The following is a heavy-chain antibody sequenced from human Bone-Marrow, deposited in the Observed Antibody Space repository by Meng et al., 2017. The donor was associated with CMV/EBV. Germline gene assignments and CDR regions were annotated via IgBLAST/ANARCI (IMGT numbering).Heavy chain of an antibody. CDR1: GGSISSSSYY. J-gene: IGHJ3*02. D-gene: IGHD4-23*01. CDR2: IYYSGST. V-gene: IGHV4-39*07. CDR3: ARGYYGGNSVVWDAFEI. Sequence: SETLSLTCTVSGGSISSSSYYWGWIRQPPGKGLEWIGSIYYSGSTYYNPSLKSRVTISVDTSKNQFSLKLSSVTAADTAVYFCARGYYGGNSVVWDAFEIWGQGTMVTVSS.